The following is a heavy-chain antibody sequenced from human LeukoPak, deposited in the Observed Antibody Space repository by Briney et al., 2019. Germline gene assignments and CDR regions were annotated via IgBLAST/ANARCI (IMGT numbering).Heavy chain of an antibody. CDR3: ARGSGLRYFDWLLSQNWFDP. J-gene: IGHJ5*02. V-gene: IGHV4-34*01. CDR2: INHSGST. CDR1: GGSISSYY. D-gene: IGHD3-9*01. Sequence: PSETLSLTCTVSGGSISSYYWSWIRQPPGKGLEWIGEINHSGSTNYNPSLKSRVTISVDTSKNQFSLKLSSVTAADTAVYYCARGSGLRYFDWLLSQNWFDPWGQGTLVTVSS.